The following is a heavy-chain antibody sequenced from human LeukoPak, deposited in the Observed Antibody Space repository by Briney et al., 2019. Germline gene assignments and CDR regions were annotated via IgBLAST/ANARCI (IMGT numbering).Heavy chain of an antibody. J-gene: IGHJ4*02. CDR3: ARDGRAAAGRRWLDY. D-gene: IGHD6-13*01. V-gene: IGHV3-33*01. CDR2: IWYDGSNK. Sequence: GGSLRLSCAASGFTFSSYGMHWVRQAPGKGLEWVAVIWYDGSNKYYADSVKGRFTISRDNSKNTLYLQMNSLRAEDTAVYYCARDGRAAAGRRWLDYWGQGTLATVSS. CDR1: GFTFSSYG.